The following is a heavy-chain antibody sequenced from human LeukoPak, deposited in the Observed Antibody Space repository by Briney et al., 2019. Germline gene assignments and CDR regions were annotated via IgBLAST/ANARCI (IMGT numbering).Heavy chain of an antibody. CDR3: ARHRGGNTYYYDLSRLDAFDI. Sequence: SETLSLTCTVSGGSISSSSYSWGWIRQPPGKGLEWIGSIYYSGSTYYNPSLKSRVTISVDTSKNQFSLKLSSVTAADTAVYYCARHRGGNTYYYDLSRLDAFDIWGQGTMVTVSS. J-gene: IGHJ3*02. V-gene: IGHV4-39*01. CDR1: GGSISSSSYS. D-gene: IGHD3-22*01. CDR2: IYYSGST.